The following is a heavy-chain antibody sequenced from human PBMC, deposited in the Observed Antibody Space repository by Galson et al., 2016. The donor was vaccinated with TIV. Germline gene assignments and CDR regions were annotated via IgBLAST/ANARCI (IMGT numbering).Heavy chain of an antibody. V-gene: IGHV3-30*14. CDR2: IFYEGVNE. J-gene: IGHJ4*02. CDR1: GFTFRTYW. D-gene: IGHD3-10*01. Sequence: SLRLSCAASGFTFRTYWMTWVRQAPGKGLEWVAVIFYEGVNEDYADSVKGRFTISRDNSKNILYLQVSSLRVEDTAVYFCARSQSGPSQLDYRGQGTLVTVSS. CDR3: ARSQSGPSQLDY.